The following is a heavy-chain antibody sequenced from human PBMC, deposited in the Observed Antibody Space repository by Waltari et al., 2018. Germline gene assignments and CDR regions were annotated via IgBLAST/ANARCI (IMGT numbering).Heavy chain of an antibody. J-gene: IGHJ4*02. CDR3: AASSCGADCYYSLDY. CDR1: GLTVRGTY. Sequence: EVQLVESGGVLVQPGGSLTLSCAASGLTVRGTYRTWVRQAPGKGLDWVSLIYGGGVTYYADSVKGRFIISRDNSKNTLSLQINDLRAEDSALYFCAASSCGADCYYSLDYWGRGTLVTVSS. V-gene: IGHV3-66*01. D-gene: IGHD2-21*02. CDR2: IYGGGVT.